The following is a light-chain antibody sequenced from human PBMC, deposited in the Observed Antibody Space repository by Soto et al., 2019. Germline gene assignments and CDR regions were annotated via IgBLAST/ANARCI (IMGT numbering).Light chain of an antibody. CDR3: QQYDDYPLT. Sequence: DIQMTHSPSTLSASLGYRFTITFRACQSIKNWLAWYQQIPGTAPKFLIYDASTLESGVPSRFSGSGSGTEFTLTLSSLQADDFATYFCQQYDDYPLTFGGGTKVDI. V-gene: IGKV1-5*01. CDR1: QSIKNW. J-gene: IGKJ4*01. CDR2: DAS.